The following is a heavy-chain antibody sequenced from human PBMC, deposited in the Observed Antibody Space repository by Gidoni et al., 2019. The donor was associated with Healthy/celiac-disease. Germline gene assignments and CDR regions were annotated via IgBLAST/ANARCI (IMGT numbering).Heavy chain of an antibody. J-gene: IGHJ4*02. CDR2: ISSSSSYI. CDR3: ARGAAALFDY. CDR1: GFTFSSYS. V-gene: IGHV3-21*01. D-gene: IGHD2-2*01. Sequence: EVQLVESGGGLVKPGWSLRLSCAASGFTFSSYSMNWVRQAPGKGLEWVSSISSSSSYIYYADSVKGRFTISRDNAKNSLYLQMNSLRAEDTAVYYCARGAAALFDYWGQGTLVTVSS.